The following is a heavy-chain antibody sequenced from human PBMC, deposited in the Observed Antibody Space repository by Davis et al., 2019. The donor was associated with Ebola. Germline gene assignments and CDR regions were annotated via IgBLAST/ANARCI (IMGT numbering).Heavy chain of an antibody. V-gene: IGHV4-39*01. CDR1: GGSISSSSYY. J-gene: IGHJ4*02. CDR3: ARRNYYYENF. Sequence: MPGGSLRLSCTVSGGSISSSSYYWGWIHQPPGKGLEWIANIYYSGSTYYNPSLKSRGTISVDTSKNQFSLNLYSVTAADTAIYYCARRNYYYENFWGQGILVTVSS. CDR2: IYYSGST. D-gene: IGHD3-22*01.